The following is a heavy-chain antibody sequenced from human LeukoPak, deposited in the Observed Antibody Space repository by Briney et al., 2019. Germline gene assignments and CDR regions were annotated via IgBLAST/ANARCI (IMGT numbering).Heavy chain of an antibody. J-gene: IGHJ6*03. CDR3: ARDRGYSYGPHYYYYMDV. D-gene: IGHD5-18*01. CDR1: GGTFSSYA. Sequence: GSSVKVSCKASGGTFSSYAISWVRQAPGQGLEWMGGIIPIFGTANYAQKFQGRVTITADESTSTAYMELSSLRSEDTAVYYCARDRGYSYGPHYYYYMDVWGKGTTVTVSS. V-gene: IGHV1-69*01. CDR2: IIPIFGTA.